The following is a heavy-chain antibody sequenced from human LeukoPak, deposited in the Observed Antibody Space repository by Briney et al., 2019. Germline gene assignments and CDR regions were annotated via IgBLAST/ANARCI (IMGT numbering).Heavy chain of an antibody. CDR1: GYTFTSYY. Sequence: ASVKVSCKASGYTFTSYYMHWVRQAPGQGLEWMGIINPSGGSTSYAQKFQGRVTMTRDTSTSTVYMELSSLRSEDTAVYYCARDPGRLESIAAAGPSGWFDPWGQGTLVTVSS. D-gene: IGHD6-13*01. J-gene: IGHJ5*02. CDR3: ARDPGRLESIAAAGPSGWFDP. V-gene: IGHV1-46*01. CDR2: INPSGGST.